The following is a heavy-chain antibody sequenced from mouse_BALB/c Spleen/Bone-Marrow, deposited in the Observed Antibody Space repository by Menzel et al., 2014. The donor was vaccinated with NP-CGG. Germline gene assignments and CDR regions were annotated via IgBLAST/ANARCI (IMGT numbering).Heavy chain of an antibody. D-gene: IGHD2-3*01. V-gene: IGHV1S81*02. J-gene: IGHJ4*01. CDR2: INPSNGCT. Sequence: QVQLQQSGAELVKPGASVKLSCKASGYTFTSYYMYWVKQRPGQGLEWIGGINPSNGCTNFNEKFKSKATLTVDKSSSTAYMQLSSPTSEDSAVYYCTRYGYDPLYAMDYWGQGTSVTVSS. CDR1: GYTFTSYY. CDR3: TRYGYDPLYAMDY.